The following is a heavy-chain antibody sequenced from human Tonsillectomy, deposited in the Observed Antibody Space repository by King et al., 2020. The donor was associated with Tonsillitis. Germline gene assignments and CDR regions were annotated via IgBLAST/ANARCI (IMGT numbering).Heavy chain of an antibody. Sequence: VQLVESGGGLVQPGGSLRLSCAASGFTVSNNYMSWVRQAPGKGLEWVSVIYTGGTTYYADSVKGRFTISRHNSKNTLYLQMNSLRAEDTAVYYCARDWGGGGDFGYMDVWGKGTTVTVSS. D-gene: IGHD3-16*01. CDR2: IYTGGTT. CDR1: GFTVSNNY. CDR3: ARDWGGGGDFGYMDV. J-gene: IGHJ6*03. V-gene: IGHV3-53*04.